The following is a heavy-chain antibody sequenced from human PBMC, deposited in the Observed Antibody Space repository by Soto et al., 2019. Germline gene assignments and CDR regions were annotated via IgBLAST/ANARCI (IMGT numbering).Heavy chain of an antibody. Sequence: PGGSLRLSCAASGFTFSSYAMHWVRQTPGKGLEWVAVISYDGSNKYYADSVKGRFTISRDNSKNTLYLQMNSLRAEDTAVYYCARDLLADYYYDSSGYYYNWGQGTLVTVSS. CDR1: GFTFSSYA. V-gene: IGHV3-30-3*01. CDR2: ISYDGSNK. J-gene: IGHJ4*02. CDR3: ARDLLADYYYDSSGYYYN. D-gene: IGHD3-22*01.